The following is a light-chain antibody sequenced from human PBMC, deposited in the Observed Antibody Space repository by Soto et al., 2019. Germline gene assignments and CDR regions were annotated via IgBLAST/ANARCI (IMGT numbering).Light chain of an antibody. CDR1: QDVRKY. J-gene: IGKJ3*01. Sequence: DIQMSQSPSSLSASVGDRVTITCQASQDVRKYLSWYQQKARKAPKLLIYDASNLETGVPSRFSGSGSGTDFTFTSRSLQPEDIATYYCQQRHNLPHTFGPGTKVDIK. CDR3: QQRHNLPHT. V-gene: IGKV1-33*01. CDR2: DAS.